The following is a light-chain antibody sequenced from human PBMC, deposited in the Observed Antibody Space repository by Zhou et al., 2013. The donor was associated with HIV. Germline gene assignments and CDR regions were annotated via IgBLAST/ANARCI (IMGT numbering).Light chain of an antibody. CDR3: QQYSSQPIT. Sequence: DIQMTQSPSTLSASVGDRVIITCRASHNIRSWVAWYQQRPGKVPELLIYKASNLESGVPSRFSGSGSGTEFTLTISSLQPDDYATYYCQQYSSQPITFGQGTRLEI. J-gene: IGKJ5*01. V-gene: IGKV1-5*03. CDR1: HNIRSW. CDR2: KAS.